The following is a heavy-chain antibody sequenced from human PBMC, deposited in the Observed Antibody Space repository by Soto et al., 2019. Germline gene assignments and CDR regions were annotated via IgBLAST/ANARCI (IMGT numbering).Heavy chain of an antibody. Sequence: GASVEVSCKASEYACTGYYMNWLRQAPGQGLEWMGLMNPNGGNTGYEQKFQGRVTMTRNTSTSTAYMELSSLRSEDTAVYYFARGHPGTYQLLFVCWGQGTLVTVSS. CDR3: ARGHPGTYQLLFVC. CDR1: EYACTGYY. CDR2: MNPNGGNT. J-gene: IGHJ4*02. V-gene: IGHV1-8*02. D-gene: IGHD2-2*01.